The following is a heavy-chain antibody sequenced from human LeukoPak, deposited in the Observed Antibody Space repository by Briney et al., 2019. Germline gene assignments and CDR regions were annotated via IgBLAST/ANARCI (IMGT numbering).Heavy chain of an antibody. J-gene: IGHJ3*02. CDR3: ASGDFSLRGDAFVI. CDR1: GFNFDDYG. Sequence: GGSLRLSCVASGFNFDDYGMNWVRQAPGKGLEWLSGLNWNGGITGYADSVKGRFTISRDNAKNSLYLQMNSLRADDTALYYCASGDFSLRGDAFVIWGQGTKVTVSS. D-gene: IGHD3-10*01. V-gene: IGHV3-20*04. CDR2: LNWNGGIT.